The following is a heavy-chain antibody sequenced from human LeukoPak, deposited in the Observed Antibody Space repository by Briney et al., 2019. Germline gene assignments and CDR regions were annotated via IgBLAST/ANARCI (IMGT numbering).Heavy chain of an antibody. V-gene: IGHV1-69*06. D-gene: IGHD1-26*01. Sequence: SVKVSCKASGGTFSSYAISWVQQAPGQGLEWMGGIIPIFGTANYAQKFQGRVTITADKSTSTAYMELSSLRSEDTAVYYCARDAGDRHAFDIWGQGTMVTVSS. CDR3: ARDAGDRHAFDI. CDR1: GGTFSSYA. CDR2: IIPIFGTA. J-gene: IGHJ3*02.